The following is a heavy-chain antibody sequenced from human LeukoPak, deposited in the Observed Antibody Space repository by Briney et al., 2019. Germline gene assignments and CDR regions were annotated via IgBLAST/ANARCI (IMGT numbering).Heavy chain of an antibody. J-gene: IGHJ5*02. Sequence: GSVKVSCKASGYTFTGYYMHWVRQAPGQGLEWMGWISPNSGGTNYAQKFQGRVTMTRDTSISTAYMELSRLRSDDTAVYYCAIYSSIRGFDPWGQGTLVTVSS. CDR2: ISPNSGGT. CDR1: GYTFTGYY. V-gene: IGHV1-2*02. D-gene: IGHD6-13*01. CDR3: AIYSSIRGFDP.